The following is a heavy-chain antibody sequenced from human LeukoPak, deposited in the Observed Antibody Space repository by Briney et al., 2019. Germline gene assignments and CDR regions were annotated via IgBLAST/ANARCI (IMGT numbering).Heavy chain of an antibody. CDR1: GFTFSSYW. D-gene: IGHD3-3*01. CDR2: IKQDGSEK. V-gene: IGHV3-7*01. J-gene: IGHJ3*02. Sequence: GGSLRLSCAASGFTFSSYWMSWVRQAPGKGLEWVANIKQDGSEKYYVDSVKGRFTISRDNAKNSLYLQMNSLRAEDTAVYYCARAGDYDFWSGYSTYAFDIWGQGTMVTVSS. CDR3: ARAGDYDFWSGYSTYAFDI.